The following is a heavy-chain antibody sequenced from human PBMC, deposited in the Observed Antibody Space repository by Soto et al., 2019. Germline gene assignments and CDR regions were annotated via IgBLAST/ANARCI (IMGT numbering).Heavy chain of an antibody. J-gene: IGHJ4*02. V-gene: IGHV4-38-2*01. CDR3: ARGAPRGIIHDFDS. D-gene: IGHD3-10*01. CDR1: NFSLIKEYS. Sequence: SETLSLTCAVSNFSLIKEYSWGFVRQPPGKGLEWIGSIHQSGSPYYNPSLKSRLTISIDLSKKQFSLRLSSVTAADTAVYYCARGAPRGIIHDFDSWGQGSLVTVSS. CDR2: IHQSGSP.